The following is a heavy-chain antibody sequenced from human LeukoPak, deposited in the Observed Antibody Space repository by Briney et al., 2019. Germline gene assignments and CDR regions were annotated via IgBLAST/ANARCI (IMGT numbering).Heavy chain of an antibody. D-gene: IGHD5-12*01. CDR2: ISSSSSYT. CDR3: ARDSGYSGYSDY. V-gene: IGHV3-11*05. CDR1: GFTFSDYY. J-gene: IGHJ4*02. Sequence: GGSLRLSCAASGFTFSDYYMSWIRQAPGKGLEWVSYISSSSSYTDYADSVRGRFTISRDNAKNSLNLQMNSLRAEDTAVYYCARDSGYSGYSDYWGQGTLVTVSS.